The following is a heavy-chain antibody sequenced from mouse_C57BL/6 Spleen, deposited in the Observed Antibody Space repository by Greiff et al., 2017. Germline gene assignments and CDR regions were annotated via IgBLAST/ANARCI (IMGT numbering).Heavy chain of an antibody. CDR2: IYPGDGDT. CDR1: GYAFSSSW. D-gene: IGHD3-1*01. Sequence: QVQLKQSGAELVKPGASVKISCKASGYAFSSSWMNWVKQRPGKGLEWIGQIYPGDGDTNYNGKFKGKATLTADKSSSTAYMQLSSLTSEDSAVYFCARRAIPHYAMDYWGQGTSVTVSS. CDR3: ARRAIPHYAMDY. V-gene: IGHV1-80*01. J-gene: IGHJ4*01.